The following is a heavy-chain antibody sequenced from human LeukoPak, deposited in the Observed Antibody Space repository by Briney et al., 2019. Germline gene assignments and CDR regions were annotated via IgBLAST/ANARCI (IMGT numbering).Heavy chain of an antibody. Sequence: GASLQISCKASGYTFTNYWIAWVRQLPGKGLEWMGMIYPGDSDTRYSPSFQGHVTISADKSITTAYLQWSSLKASDTAIYYCARHIGLTTRYFDYWGQGTVVTVSS. CDR3: ARHIGLTTRYFDY. D-gene: IGHD4/OR15-4a*01. CDR1: GYTFTNYW. CDR2: IYPGDSDT. J-gene: IGHJ4*02. V-gene: IGHV5-51*01.